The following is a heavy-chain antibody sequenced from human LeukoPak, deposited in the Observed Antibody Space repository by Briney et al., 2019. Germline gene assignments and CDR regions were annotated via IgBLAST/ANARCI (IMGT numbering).Heavy chain of an antibody. CDR2: ISGSGGRT. CDR3: AKGSREWELLDAFDI. V-gene: IGHV3-23*01. CDR1: GFTFSSYG. Sequence: GGSLRLSCAASGFTFSSYGMSWVPQAPGKGLEWVSGISGSGGRTDYADSVKGRFIISRDNAKNTLFLQMNSLRAEDTAVYYCAKGSREWELLDAFDIWGQGTMVTVSS. D-gene: IGHD1-26*01. J-gene: IGHJ3*02.